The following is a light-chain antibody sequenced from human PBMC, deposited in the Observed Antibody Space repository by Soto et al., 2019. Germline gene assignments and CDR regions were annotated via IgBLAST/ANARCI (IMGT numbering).Light chain of an antibody. Sequence: DVQMTQSPSSLSASVGDRVTITCRAGQNINNFLNWYQQKPGKAPKLLIHTTSSLQSGVPSRFSGSGSGTDFTLTISSLQPEDFATYYCQQSDSTPQTFGGGTRLEVK. CDR2: TTS. V-gene: IGKV1-39*01. CDR1: QNINNF. CDR3: QQSDSTPQT. J-gene: IGKJ4*01.